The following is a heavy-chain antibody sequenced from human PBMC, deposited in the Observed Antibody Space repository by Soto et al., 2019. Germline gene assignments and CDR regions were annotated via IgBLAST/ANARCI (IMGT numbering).Heavy chain of an antibody. D-gene: IGHD4-17*01. V-gene: IGHV3-30-3*01. CDR2: ISYDGSSK. CDR1: GFIFSSYV. CDR3: TKADXXVTLSVFDP. J-gene: IGHJ5*02. Sequence: QVQLVESGGGVVQPGRSLRLSCAASGFIFSSYVMHWVRQAPGKGLEWVAVISYDGSSKYYADSVKGRFTISRDNSKNTLDLQMXXXTAXDTAVYYCTKADXXVTLSVFDPWGQGTLVIVSS.